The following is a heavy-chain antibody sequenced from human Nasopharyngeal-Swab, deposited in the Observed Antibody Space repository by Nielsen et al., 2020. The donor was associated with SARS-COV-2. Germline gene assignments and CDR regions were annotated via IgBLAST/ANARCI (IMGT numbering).Heavy chain of an antibody. D-gene: IGHD2-2*01. V-gene: IGHV3-23*01. J-gene: IGHJ4*02. CDR3: AKGSPGQCSSVTCTGAIYFDY. CDR2: ISAVGTT. CDR1: GFSTSTYA. Sequence: GGSLRLSCAASGFSTSTYAMSWVRKAPGKGLEWVSAISAVGTTYYADSAKGRFTISRDNSKNTLYLQLNSLRDEDTAVYYCAKGSPGQCSSVTCTGAIYFDYWGQGTLVTVSS.